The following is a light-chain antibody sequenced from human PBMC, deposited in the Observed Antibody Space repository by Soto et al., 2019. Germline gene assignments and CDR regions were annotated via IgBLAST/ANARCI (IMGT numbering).Light chain of an antibody. J-gene: IGKJ3*01. CDR3: QQYDNLPFT. Sequence: DIQMTQSPSSLSASVRDRVTITRQASQDISNYLNWYQQKPGKAPKLLICDASNLEPGVPSRFSGSGSGTDFTFTISSLQPEDIATYYCQQYDNLPFTFGPGTKVDIK. CDR2: DAS. V-gene: IGKV1-33*01. CDR1: QDISNY.